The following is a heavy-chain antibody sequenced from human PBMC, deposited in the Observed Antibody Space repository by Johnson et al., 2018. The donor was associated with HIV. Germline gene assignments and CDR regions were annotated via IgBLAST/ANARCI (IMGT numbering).Heavy chain of an antibody. J-gene: IGHJ3*02. V-gene: IGHV3-20*04. D-gene: IGHD1-26*01. CDR3: ARVWSGGYYVNAFGI. CDR1: GFTFDDYG. CDR2: INWNGGST. Sequence: VQLVESGGGVVQPGRSLRLSCAASGFTFDDYGMTWVRQAPGKGLEWVSGINWNGGSTGYADSVKGRFTISRDDAKNSLYLQMNSLRAEDTALYYCARVWSGGYYVNAFGIWGQGTIVTVSS.